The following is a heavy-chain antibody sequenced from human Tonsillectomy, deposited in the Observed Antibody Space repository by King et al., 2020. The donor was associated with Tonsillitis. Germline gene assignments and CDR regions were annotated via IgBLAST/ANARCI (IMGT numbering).Heavy chain of an antibody. CDR1: GFTVSNNY. J-gene: IGHJ4*02. CDR2: IYSDGTT. CDR3: ASMYSGTFFDY. V-gene: IGHV3-53*04. D-gene: IGHD1-26*01. Sequence: VQLVQSGGGLVQPGGSLRLSCAASGFTVSNNYMSWVCQAPGKGLEWVAVIYSDGTTYYADSVQGRFTISRQNSANTLYLQTNSLKTEDTAVYYCASMYSGTFFDYWGQGTLVTVSS.